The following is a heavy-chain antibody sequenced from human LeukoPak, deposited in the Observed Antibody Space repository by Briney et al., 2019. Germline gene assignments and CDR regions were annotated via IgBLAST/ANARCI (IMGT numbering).Heavy chain of an antibody. Sequence: PSETLSLTCAVSGGSISSSNWWSWVRQPPGKGLEWIGEIYHSGSTNYNPSLKSRVTISVDKSKNQFSLKLSSVTAADTAVYYCARPRITMVRGVISWFDPWGQGTLVTVSS. CDR2: IYHSGST. CDR3: ARPRITMVRGVISWFDP. J-gene: IGHJ5*02. CDR1: GGSISSSNW. D-gene: IGHD3-10*01. V-gene: IGHV4-4*02.